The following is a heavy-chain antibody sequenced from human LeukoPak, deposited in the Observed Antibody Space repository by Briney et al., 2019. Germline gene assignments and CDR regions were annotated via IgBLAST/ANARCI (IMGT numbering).Heavy chain of an antibody. J-gene: IGHJ4*02. CDR1: DDSISRSNYY. CDR3: ARGHENFDY. Sequence: PSETLSLTCTVSDDSISRSNYYWGWIRQPPGKGLEWIGSIHYTGSTYYNPSLKSRLTISVDTSKNQFSLKLSSVTAADTAVYYCARGHENFDYWGQGTLVTVSS. V-gene: IGHV4-39*01. D-gene: IGHD2/OR15-2a*01. CDR2: IHYTGST.